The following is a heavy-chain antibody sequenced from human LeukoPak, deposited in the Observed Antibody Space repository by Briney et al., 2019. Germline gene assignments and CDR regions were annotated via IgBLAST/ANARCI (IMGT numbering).Heavy chain of an antibody. CDR3: ASPLPIQQEPDHLPLDY. Sequence: GASVKVSCKASGYTFTSYGISWVRQAPGQGLEWMGRIIPILGIANYAQKFQGRVTITADKSTSTAYMELSSLRSEDTAVYYCASPLPIQQEPDHLPLDYWGQGTLVTVPS. CDR2: IIPILGIA. V-gene: IGHV1-69*04. D-gene: IGHD5-18*01. CDR1: GYTFTSYG. J-gene: IGHJ4*02.